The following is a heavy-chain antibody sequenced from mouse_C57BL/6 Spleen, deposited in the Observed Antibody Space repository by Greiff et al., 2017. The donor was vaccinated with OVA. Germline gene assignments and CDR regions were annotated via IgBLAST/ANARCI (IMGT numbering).Heavy chain of an antibody. V-gene: IGHV1-69*01. J-gene: IGHJ1*03. CDR3: ARFGTTVVAPYWYFDV. CDR2: IDPSDSYT. Sequence: QVQLQQPGAELVMPGASVKLSCKASGYTFTSYWMHWVKQRPGQGLEWIGEIDPSDSYTNYNQKFKGKSTLTVDKSSSTAYMQLSSLTSEDSAVYYCARFGTTVVAPYWYFDVWGTGTTVTVSS. CDR1: GYTFTSYW. D-gene: IGHD1-1*01.